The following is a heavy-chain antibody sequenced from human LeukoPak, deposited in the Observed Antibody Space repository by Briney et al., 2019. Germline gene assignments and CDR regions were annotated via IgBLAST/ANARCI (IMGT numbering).Heavy chain of an antibody. CDR1: GGSISSSSYY. Sequence: PSETLSLTCTVSGGSISSSSYYWGWIRQPPGKGLEWIGSIYYSGSTYYNPSLKSRVTISADTSKNQFSLKLSSVTAADTAVYYCARSPPAHYGGFWSGYYHRNWFDPWGQGTLVTVSS. J-gene: IGHJ5*02. CDR3: ARSPPAHYGGFWSGYYHRNWFDP. CDR2: IYYSGST. V-gene: IGHV4-39*01. D-gene: IGHD3-3*01.